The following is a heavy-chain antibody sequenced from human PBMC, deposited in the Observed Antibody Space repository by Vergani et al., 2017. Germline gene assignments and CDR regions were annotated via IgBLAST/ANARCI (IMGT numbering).Heavy chain of an antibody. CDR3: ARRAGAGFRGVVRFDP. CDR1: GYSFTSYW. D-gene: IGHD3-10*01. J-gene: IGHJ5*02. Sequence: EVQLVQSGAEVKKPGESLKISCKGSGYSFTSYWIGWVRQMPGKGLEWVGIIYPGDSDTRYSPSFQGQVTISADKSISTAYLQWSSLKASDTAMYYCARRAGAGFRGVVRFDPWGQGTLVTVSS. V-gene: IGHV5-51*01. CDR2: IYPGDSDT.